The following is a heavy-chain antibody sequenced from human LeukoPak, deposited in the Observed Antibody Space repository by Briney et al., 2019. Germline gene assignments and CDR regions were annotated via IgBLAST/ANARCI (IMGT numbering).Heavy chain of an antibody. CDR2: IRTSSSYI. CDR1: GFTFSSYS. Sequence: GGSLRLSCAASGFTFSSYSMNWVRQAPGKGLEWVASIRTSSSYIYYADSVKGRFTISRDNAKNSLYLQMNSLRAEDTAVYYCARWESTAMFQYYFDYWGQGTLVTVSS. J-gene: IGHJ4*02. D-gene: IGHD5-18*01. V-gene: IGHV3-21*01. CDR3: ARWESTAMFQYYFDY.